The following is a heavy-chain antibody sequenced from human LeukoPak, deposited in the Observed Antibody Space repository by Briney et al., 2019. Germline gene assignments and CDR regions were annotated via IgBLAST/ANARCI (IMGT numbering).Heavy chain of an antibody. J-gene: IGHJ4*02. CDR3: AKDWAPYCGGDCYFNY. D-gene: IGHD2-21*02. Sequence: GGTLRLSCAASGFIFNNYGMHWVPQAPGKGLVWGAVISYDGSNKNYADSVKGRFTISRDSSKNTVYLQMNSLRVEDTAVYYCAKDWAPYCGGDCYFNYWGQGTLVTVSS. V-gene: IGHV3-30*18. CDR1: GFIFNNYG. CDR2: ISYDGSNK.